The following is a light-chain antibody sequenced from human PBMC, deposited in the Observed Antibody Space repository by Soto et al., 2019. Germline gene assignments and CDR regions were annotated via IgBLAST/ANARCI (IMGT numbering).Light chain of an antibody. CDR3: MQATQCPRT. V-gene: IGKV2-30*01. Sequence: EVVMTQSPRSLPVTLGQPASISCRSSQSLVYRDGNTYLNWFQLRPGQSPRRLIYQISKRQSGVPDRFSGSGSVTNFTLKISAMEAEDVGVCYCMQATQCPRTCGQGMKLEIK. CDR1: QSLVYRDGNTY. CDR2: QIS. J-gene: IGKJ2*01.